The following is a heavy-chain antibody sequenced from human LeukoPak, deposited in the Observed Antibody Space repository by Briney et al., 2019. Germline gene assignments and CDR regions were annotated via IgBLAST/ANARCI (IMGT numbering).Heavy chain of an antibody. CDR3: AKDISGSGSYYVDY. V-gene: IGHV3-23*01. J-gene: IGHJ4*02. CDR2: ISGSGGST. CDR1: GFTFSSYG. D-gene: IGHD1-26*01. Sequence: GALRLSCAASGFTFSSYGMSWVRQAPGKGLEWVSAISGSGGSTYYADSVKGRFTISRDNSKNTLYLQMNRLRAEDTDVYYCAKDISGSGSYYVDYWGQGTLVTVSS.